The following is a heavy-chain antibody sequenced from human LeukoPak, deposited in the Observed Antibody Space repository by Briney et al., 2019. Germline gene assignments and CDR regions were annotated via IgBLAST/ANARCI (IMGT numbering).Heavy chain of an antibody. D-gene: IGHD6-13*01. CDR3: AKDQDIAAAAYYFDY. CDR2: ISYDGSDK. Sequence: GGSLRLSCAASGFTFSSYGMHWVRQAPGKGLEWVAVISYDGSDKYYADSVKGRFTVSRDNSKNTLYLQMNSLRAEDTAVYYCAKDQDIAAAAYYFDYWGQGTLVTVSS. CDR1: GFTFSSYG. V-gene: IGHV3-30*18. J-gene: IGHJ4*02.